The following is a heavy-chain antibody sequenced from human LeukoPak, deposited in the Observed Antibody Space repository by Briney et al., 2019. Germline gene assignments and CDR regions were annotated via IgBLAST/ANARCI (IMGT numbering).Heavy chain of an antibody. V-gene: IGHV4-59*08. J-gene: IGHJ4*02. Sequence: SETLSLTCTVSGGSISSYYWSWIRQPPGKGLEWIGYIYYSGSTNYNPSLKSRVTISVDTSKNQFSLKLSSVTAADTAVYYCARHALAHYDILTGYLAQWGQGTLFTVSS. D-gene: IGHD3-9*01. CDR1: GGSISSYY. CDR2: IYYSGST. CDR3: ARHALAHYDILTGYLAQ.